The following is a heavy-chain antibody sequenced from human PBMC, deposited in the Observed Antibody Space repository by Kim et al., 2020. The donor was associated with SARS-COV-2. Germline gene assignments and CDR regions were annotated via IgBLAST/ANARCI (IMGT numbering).Heavy chain of an antibody. CDR2: ISWNSGSI. Sequence: GGSLRLSCAASGFTFDDYAMHWVRQAPGKGLEWVSGISWNSGSIGYADSVKGRFTISRDNAKNSLYLQMNRLRAEDTALYYCAKESSSWYGYYYYGMDVWGQGTTVTVSS. V-gene: IGHV3-9*01. J-gene: IGHJ6*02. CDR3: AKESSSWYGYYYYGMDV. D-gene: IGHD6-13*01. CDR1: GFTFDDYA.